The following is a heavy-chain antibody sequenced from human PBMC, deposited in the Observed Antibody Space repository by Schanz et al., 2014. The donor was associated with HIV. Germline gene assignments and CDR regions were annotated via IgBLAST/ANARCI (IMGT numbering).Heavy chain of an antibody. J-gene: IGHJ4*02. CDR3: ARDSPVAAGTLDY. V-gene: IGHV1-69*06. CDR1: GGTFSNYA. CDR2: IIPLFGTS. D-gene: IGHD6-13*01. Sequence: QVQLVQSGAEVKMPGSSVKVSCKASGGTFSNYAFSWVRQAPGQGLEWMGGIIPLFGTSNYAQKFQGRATITADKSTSTAYMELSSLRSEDTAVYYCARDSPVAAGTLDYWGQGTLVTVSS.